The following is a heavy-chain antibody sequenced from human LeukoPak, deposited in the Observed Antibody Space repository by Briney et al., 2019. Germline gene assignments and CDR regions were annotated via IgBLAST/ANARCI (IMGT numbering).Heavy chain of an antibody. CDR1: GFSFSRYW. J-gene: IGHJ5*01. Sequence: GGSLRLSCAASGFSFSRYWMNWVRQAPGKGLEWVANIKGDGIEKNYVDSVKGRFSISRDNAMNSLYLQMDSLRAEDTAVYYCAKEGAYPIITYDSWGQGALVTASS. CDR3: AKEGAYPIITYDS. CDR2: IKGDGIEK. D-gene: IGHD3-10*01. V-gene: IGHV3-7*01.